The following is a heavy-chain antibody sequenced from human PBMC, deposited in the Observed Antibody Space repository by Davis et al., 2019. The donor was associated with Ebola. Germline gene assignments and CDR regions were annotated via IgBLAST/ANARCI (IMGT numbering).Heavy chain of an antibody. J-gene: IGHJ4*02. CDR3: TTGQYSYARGY. V-gene: IGHV3-73*01. Sequence: GESLKISCAASGFTFSGSAMHWVRQASGKGLEWVGRIRSKANSYATAYAASVKGRFTISRDESKNTAYLQMNSLKTEDTAVYYCTTGQYSYARGYWGQGTLVTVSS. CDR1: GFTFSGSA. D-gene: IGHD5-18*01. CDR2: IRSKANSYAT.